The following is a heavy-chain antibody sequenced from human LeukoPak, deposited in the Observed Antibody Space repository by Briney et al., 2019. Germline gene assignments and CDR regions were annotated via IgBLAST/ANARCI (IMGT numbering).Heavy chain of an antibody. CDR3: AKDIRDYDSSGCDI. V-gene: IGHV3-9*01. CDR1: GFTFDDYA. Sequence: GGSLRLSRAASGFTFDDYAMHWVRQAPGKGLEWVSGISWNSGSIGYADSVKGRFTISRDNAKNSLYLQMNSLRAEDTALYYCAKDIRDYDSSGCDIWGQGTMVTVSS. D-gene: IGHD3-22*01. J-gene: IGHJ3*02. CDR2: ISWNSGSI.